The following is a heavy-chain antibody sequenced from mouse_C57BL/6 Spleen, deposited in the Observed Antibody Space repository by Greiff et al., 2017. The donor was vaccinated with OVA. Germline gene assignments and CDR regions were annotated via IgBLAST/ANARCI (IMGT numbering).Heavy chain of an antibody. CDR1: GSTFTDSY. D-gene: IGHD2-4*01. CDR2: INPYHGGA. V-gene: IGHV1-19*01. J-gene: IGHJ2*01. CDR3: AREDYDVRGSND. Sequence: EVQLQQSGPVLVQPGASVQMSCKASGSTFTDSYMNWVKQSHGKSLEWIGVINPYHGGASYNQKCKGKATLTVDKSSSTAYMELNSLTSEDSAVYYCAREDYDVRGSNDWGQGTTLTVSA.